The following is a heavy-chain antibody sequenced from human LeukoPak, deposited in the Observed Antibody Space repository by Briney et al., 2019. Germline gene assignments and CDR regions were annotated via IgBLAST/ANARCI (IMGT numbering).Heavy chain of an antibody. Sequence: VSVKVSCKASGYTFTSYYMHWVRQAPGQGLEWMGIINPSGGSTSYAQKFQGRVTMTRDTSTSTVYMELSSLRSEDTAVYYCARDLVVVVPAAIDYYGMDVWGQGTTVTVSS. CDR3: ARDLVVVVPAAIDYYGMDV. CDR1: GYTFTSYY. D-gene: IGHD2-2*02. J-gene: IGHJ6*02. V-gene: IGHV1-46*01. CDR2: INPSGGST.